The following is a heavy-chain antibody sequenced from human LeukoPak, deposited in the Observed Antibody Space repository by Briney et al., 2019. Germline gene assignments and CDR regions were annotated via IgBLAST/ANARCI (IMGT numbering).Heavy chain of an antibody. Sequence: PGGSLRLSCAASGFTVSSAYMSWVRQAPGKGLEWVSVIYKDGKIYYIDSVKGRFTISRDTSKNTLYLQMNSLGVEDTAVYYCASRHCSGGDCYFAGADPFDHWGQGTLVTVSS. V-gene: IGHV3-53*01. J-gene: IGHJ4*02. D-gene: IGHD2-21*01. CDR3: ASRHCSGGDCYFAGADPFDH. CDR2: IYKDGKI. CDR1: GFTVSSAY.